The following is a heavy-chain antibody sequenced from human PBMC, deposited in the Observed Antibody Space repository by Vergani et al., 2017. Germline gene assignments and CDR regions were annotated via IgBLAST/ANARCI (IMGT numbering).Heavy chain of an antibody. V-gene: IGHV4-34*01. J-gene: IGHJ5*02. CDR3: ARGSLFDP. CDR1: GGSFSGYY. CDR2: INHSGST. Sequence: QVQLQESGPGLVKPSETLSLTCAVYGGSFSGYYWSWIRQPPGKGLEWIGEINHSGSTNYNPSLKSRVTISVDTSKNQFSLKLSSVTAADTAVYYCARGSLFDPWGQGTLVTVSS.